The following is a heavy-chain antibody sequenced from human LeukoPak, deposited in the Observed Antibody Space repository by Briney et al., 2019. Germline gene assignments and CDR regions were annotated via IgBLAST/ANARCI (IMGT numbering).Heavy chain of an antibody. CDR3: AKVVGAIPYYFDY. CDR1: GFTFSNYA. V-gene: IGHV3-23*01. Sequence: GGSLRLSCAASGFTFSNYAMSWVRQAPGKGLEWVSAVSGSGGSTYYAYFVKGRFTISGDNSKNTLYLQMNSLRAEDTAVYYCAKVVGAIPYYFDYWGQGTLVSVSS. J-gene: IGHJ4*02. CDR2: VSGSGGST. D-gene: IGHD1-26*01.